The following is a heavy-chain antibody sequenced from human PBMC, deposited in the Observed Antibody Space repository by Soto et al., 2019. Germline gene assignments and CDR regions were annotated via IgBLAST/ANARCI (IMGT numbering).Heavy chain of an antibody. CDR1: AFSFTNAW. Sequence: GGSLRLSCVASAFSFTNAWMSWVRQAPGKGLEWVGRIKSITDGGTTDYAAPVKGRFTISRDDSNDTLYLHMNRLKTDDTAVYYCTTASQWLPPYSWGQGALVTVSS. V-gene: IGHV3-15*01. D-gene: IGHD6-19*01. CDR2: IKSITDGGTT. J-gene: IGHJ4*02. CDR3: TTASQWLPPYS.